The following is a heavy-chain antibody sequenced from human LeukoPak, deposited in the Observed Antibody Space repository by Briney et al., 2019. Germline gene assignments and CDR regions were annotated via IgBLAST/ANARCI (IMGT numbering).Heavy chain of an antibody. CDR3: ACGIDYYDSSGYYFENFQY. D-gene: IGHD3-22*01. Sequence: GGSLRLSCAASGFTFGSYAISWVRQAPGKGLEWVSGISGSGHTTYYMDSVKGRFTISRDNSKKTVYVQMNSLRAEDSAVYYCACGIDYYDSSGYYFENFQYWGQGTLVTVSS. CDR1: GFTFGSYA. CDR2: ISGSGHTT. V-gene: IGHV3-23*01. J-gene: IGHJ1*01.